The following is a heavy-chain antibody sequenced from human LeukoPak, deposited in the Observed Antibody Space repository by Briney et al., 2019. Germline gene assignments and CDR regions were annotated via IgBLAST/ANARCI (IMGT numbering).Heavy chain of an antibody. CDR1: GYSISSGYY. D-gene: IGHD5-24*01. CDR3: AREAGYTGVYYFDY. Sequence: SETLSLTCTVSGYSISSGYYWGWIRPPPGKGVEWIGSIYHSGSTYYNPSLKSRVTISVDKSKHQFSLKLSSVTAADTAVYYCAREAGYTGVYYFDYWGQGTLVTVSS. V-gene: IGHV4-38-2*02. CDR2: IYHSGST. J-gene: IGHJ4*02.